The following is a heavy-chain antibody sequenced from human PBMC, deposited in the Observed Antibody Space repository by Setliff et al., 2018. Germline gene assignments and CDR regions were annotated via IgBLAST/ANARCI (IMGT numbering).Heavy chain of an antibody. Sequence: SETLSLTCTVSGGSISSSSYYWGWIRQPPGKGLEWIATIYHKGRTYFNPSLQSRVTMSLDRSKNQFSLRLTSVTASDTAVYYCASPRRDDLDSPFDPFDIWGHGTRVTVSS. CDR3: ASPRRDDLDSPFDPFDI. V-gene: IGHV4-39*07. J-gene: IGHJ3*02. D-gene: IGHD3-3*01. CDR2: IYHKGRT. CDR1: GGSISSSSYY.